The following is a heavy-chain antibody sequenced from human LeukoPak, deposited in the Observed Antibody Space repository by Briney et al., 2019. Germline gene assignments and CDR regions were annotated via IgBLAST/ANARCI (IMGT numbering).Heavy chain of an antibody. Sequence: GRSLTLSCAPSRFTFSSYGMHWVRQAPGKGREWVAVIWYDGSNKYYADSVNGRFTTSRDNSKNTLYLQMNSLRAEDTAVYYCAKGGTTVVDYWGQGTLVTVSS. V-gene: IGHV3-33*06. J-gene: IGHJ4*02. CDR3: AKGGTTVVDY. CDR1: RFTFSSYG. D-gene: IGHD4-23*01. CDR2: IWYDGSNK.